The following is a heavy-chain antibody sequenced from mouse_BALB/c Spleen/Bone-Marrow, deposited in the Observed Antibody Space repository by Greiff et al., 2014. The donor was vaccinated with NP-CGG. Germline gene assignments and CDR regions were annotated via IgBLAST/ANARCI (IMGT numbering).Heavy chain of an antibody. CDR2: FYPGSGSI. J-gene: IGHJ4*01. CDR1: GYTFTEYI. CDR3: ARHEKANYGNYALDY. D-gene: IGHD1-1*01. Sequence: QVQPQQSGAELVKPGASVKLSCKASGYTFTEYIIHWVKQRSGQGLEWIGWFYPGSGSIKYNEKFKAKATLTADKSSSTVYMEFFRLTSEDSAVYFCARHEKANYGNYALDYWGQGTSVTVSS. V-gene: IGHV1-62-2*01.